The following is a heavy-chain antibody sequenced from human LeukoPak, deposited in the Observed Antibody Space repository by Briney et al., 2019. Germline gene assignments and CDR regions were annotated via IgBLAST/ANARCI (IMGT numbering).Heavy chain of an antibody. J-gene: IGHJ4*02. CDR3: ARDRAAAGIFDY. D-gene: IGHD6-13*01. V-gene: IGHV4-39*07. CDR2: IYYSGGT. CDR1: GVSISSSNSY. Sequence: SETLSLTCTVSGVSISSSNSYWGWIRQPPGKGLEWIGSIYYSGGTYYNPSLKGRVTISVDTSKNQFSLKLSSVTAADTAVYYCARDRAAAGIFDYWGQGTLVTVSS.